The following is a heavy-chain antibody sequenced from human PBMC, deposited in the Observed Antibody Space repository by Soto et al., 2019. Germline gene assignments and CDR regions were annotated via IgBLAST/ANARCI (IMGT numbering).Heavy chain of an antibody. J-gene: IGHJ4*02. V-gene: IGHV3-23*04. CDR2: ISDSGGST. Sequence: EVQLVESGGGLVQPGGSLRLSCAASGFTFSNYALSWVRQAPGKGLEWVSGISDSGGSTYYADSVKGRFTISRDNSKKTLYLQMNSLRAEDTAVYYCAKGGVVATDGYSDYWGQGTLVTVSS. D-gene: IGHD2-15*01. CDR3: AKGGVVATDGYSDY. CDR1: GFTFSNYA.